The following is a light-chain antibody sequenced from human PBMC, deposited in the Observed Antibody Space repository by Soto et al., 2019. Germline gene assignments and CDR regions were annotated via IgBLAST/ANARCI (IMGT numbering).Light chain of an antibody. V-gene: IGKV1-39*01. CDR3: QQSYSTTIT. CDR1: QTINSW. J-gene: IGKJ5*01. CDR2: AAS. Sequence: DIQRTQSPSTLSASVGDRVTITCRASQTINSWLAWYQQKPGKAPKLLIYAASSLQSGVPSRFSGSGSGTDFTLTISSLQPEDFATYYCQQSYSTTITFGQGTRLEI.